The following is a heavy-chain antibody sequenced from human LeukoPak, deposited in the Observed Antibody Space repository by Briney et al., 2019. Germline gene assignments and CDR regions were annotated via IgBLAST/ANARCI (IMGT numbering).Heavy chain of an antibody. J-gene: IGHJ4*02. D-gene: IGHD3-22*01. CDR2: IRYDGSNK. Sequence: GGSLRLSCAASGFTFSTYGIHWVRQAPGKGLEWVTFIRYDGSNKYYADSVKGRFTISRDNSKNTLYLQMNSLRAEDTAVYYCAEDRGGYYDSSGYYSADYWGQGTLVTVSS. CDR3: AEDRGGYYDSSGYYSADY. V-gene: IGHV3-30*02. CDR1: GFTFSTYG.